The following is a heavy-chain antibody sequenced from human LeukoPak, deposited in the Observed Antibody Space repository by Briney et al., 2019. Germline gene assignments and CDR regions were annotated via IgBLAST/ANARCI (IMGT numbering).Heavy chain of an antibody. CDR3: ARPVVPAALYYFDY. CDR1: GFTFSSYA. J-gene: IGHJ4*02. V-gene: IGHV3-30-3*01. D-gene: IGHD2-2*01. Sequence: PGGSRRLSCAASGFTFSSYAMHWVRQAPGKGLEWVAVISYDGSNKYYADSVKGRFTISRDNSKNTLYLQMNSLRAEDTAVYYCARPVVPAALYYFDYWGQGTLVTVSS. CDR2: ISYDGSNK.